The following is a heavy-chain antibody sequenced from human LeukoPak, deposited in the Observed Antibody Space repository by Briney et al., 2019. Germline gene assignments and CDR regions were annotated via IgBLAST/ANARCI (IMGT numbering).Heavy chain of an antibody. Sequence: SETLSLTCTVSGGPISSGDYYWSWIRQPPGKGLEWIGYIYYSGSTYYNPSLKSRVTISVDTSKNQFSLKLSSVTAADTAVYYCAIALTLGDDAFDIWGQGTMVTVSS. J-gene: IGHJ3*02. CDR3: AIALTLGDDAFDI. CDR2: IYYSGST. CDR1: GGPISSGDYY. D-gene: IGHD3-10*01. V-gene: IGHV4-30-4*08.